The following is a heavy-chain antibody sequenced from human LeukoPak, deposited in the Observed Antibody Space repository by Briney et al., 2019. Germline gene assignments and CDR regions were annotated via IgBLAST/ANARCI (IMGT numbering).Heavy chain of an antibody. CDR2: IDYGGST. CDR1: GASISSSHYY. D-gene: IGHD2-2*02. J-gene: IGHJ4*02. CDR3: ARHRRGDCNSASCYTDY. V-gene: IGHV4-39*01. Sequence: PSETLSLTCTVSGASISSSHYYWGWIRQPPGKGLEWIGSIDYGGSTFYNVSLRSRVTMSVDTSRNHFSVKLNSVTDADTAVYYCARHRRGDCNSASCYTDYWGQGTLVTVSS.